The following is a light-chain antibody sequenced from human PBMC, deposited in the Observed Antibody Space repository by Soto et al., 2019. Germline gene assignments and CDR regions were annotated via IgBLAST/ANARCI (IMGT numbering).Light chain of an antibody. Sequence: EIVLTQSPGALSLSPGERATLSCSASQNVSSSYLALYQQKPGQAPRLLIYGASSRATGIPDRLSGSGSGTDFTLTISRLEPEDFAVYYCQQFGSSPRTFGQGTKVEIK. J-gene: IGKJ1*01. CDR3: QQFGSSPRT. CDR1: QNVSSSY. V-gene: IGKV3-20*01. CDR2: GAS.